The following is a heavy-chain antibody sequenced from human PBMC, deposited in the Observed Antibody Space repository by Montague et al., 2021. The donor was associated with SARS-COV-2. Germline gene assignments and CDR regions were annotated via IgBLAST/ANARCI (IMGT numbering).Heavy chain of an antibody. CDR1: GGSISSSSYY. D-gene: IGHD2-21*02. Sequence: SETLSLTCTVSGGSISSSSYYWGWIRQPPGKGPEWIGSIYYSGTTFYNPSLRSRVTMSVDTSKNQFSLRMSSVTAADTAVCYCAREDAGDRYFDLWGRGTLVTVSS. J-gene: IGHJ2*01. V-gene: IGHV4-39*02. CDR3: AREDAGDRYFDL. CDR2: IYYSGTT.